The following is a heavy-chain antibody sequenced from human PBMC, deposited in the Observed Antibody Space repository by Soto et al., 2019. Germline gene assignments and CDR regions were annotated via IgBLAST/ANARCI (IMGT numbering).Heavy chain of an antibody. J-gene: IGHJ4*02. V-gene: IGHV3-74*01. CDR2: IDHDGPT. CDR3: VRESHGDY. CDR1: GFTFSNYW. Sequence: EVQLVESGGGLVQPGGSLRLSCAGSGFTFSNYWMHWVRQAPGQGLEWVSRIDHDGPTDYADSVRGRFTISRDNAENTLYLQMNSLRPEDTAVYYCVRESHGDYWGQGTLVTVSS.